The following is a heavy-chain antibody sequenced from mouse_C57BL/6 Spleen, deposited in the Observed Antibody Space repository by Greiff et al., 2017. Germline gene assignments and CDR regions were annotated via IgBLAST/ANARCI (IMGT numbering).Heavy chain of an antibody. CDR2: IYPGDGDT. CDR3: ARYGKDYAMDY. CDR1: GYAFSSYW. J-gene: IGHJ4*01. Sequence: VKLVESGAELVKPGASVKISCKASGYAFSSYWMNWVKQRHGKGLEWIGQIYPGDGDTNYNGKFKGKATLTADKSSSTAYMQLSSLTSEDSAVYFCARYGKDYAMDYWGQGTSVTVSS. D-gene: IGHD2-1*01. V-gene: IGHV1-80*01.